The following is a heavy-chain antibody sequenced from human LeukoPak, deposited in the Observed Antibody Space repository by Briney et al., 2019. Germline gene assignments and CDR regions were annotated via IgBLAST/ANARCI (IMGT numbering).Heavy chain of an antibody. D-gene: IGHD3-16*01. Sequence: PSETLSLTCSVSGGSINNNYWSWIRQSAGKGLEWIGRVYPTGKTHYNPSLLGRVTMSVDTSSSQVSLRLNFVTATDTAVYYCARGGTRDLLLDPWGQGTLVTVSS. CDR2: VYPTGKT. CDR3: ARGGTRDLLLDP. CDR1: GGSINNNY. V-gene: IGHV4-4*07. J-gene: IGHJ5*02.